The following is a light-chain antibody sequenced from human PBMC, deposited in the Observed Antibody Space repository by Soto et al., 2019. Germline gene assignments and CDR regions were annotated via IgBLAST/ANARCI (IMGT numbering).Light chain of an antibody. CDR1: SSDVGGYNY. J-gene: IGLJ1*01. Sequence: QSVLTQPRSVSLSPGQSVTISCTGTSSDVGGYNYVSWYQHHPGKAPKLMIYDVTKRPSGVRDRFSASKSGNTASLTISGLQAEDEADYYCCSYAGSYTYVFGTGTKVTVL. CDR2: DVT. V-gene: IGLV2-11*01. CDR3: CSYAGSYTYV.